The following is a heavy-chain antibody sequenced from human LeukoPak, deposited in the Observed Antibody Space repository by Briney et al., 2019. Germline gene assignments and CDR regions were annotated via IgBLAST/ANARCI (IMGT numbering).Heavy chain of an antibody. V-gene: IGHV4-30-2*01. J-gene: IGHJ3*02. CDR2: IYHSGST. CDR3: ARGGYSSSWGAFDI. Sequence: SETLSLTCTVSGGSISSGGYYWSWIRQPPGKGLEWIGYIYHSGSTYYNPSLKSRVTISVDRSKNQFSLKLSSVTAADTAVYYCARGGYSSSWGAFDIWGQGTMVTVSS. D-gene: IGHD6-13*01. CDR1: GGSISSGGYY.